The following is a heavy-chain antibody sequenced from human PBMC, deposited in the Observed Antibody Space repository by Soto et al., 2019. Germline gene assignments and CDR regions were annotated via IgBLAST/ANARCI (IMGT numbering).Heavy chain of an antibody. V-gene: IGHV3-74*01. CDR3: ARGLRGYYGIDV. CDR1: EFTFYNYW. D-gene: IGHD3-10*01. Sequence: EVQLVESGGGLVQPGGSLRLSCAASEFTFYNYWMHWVRQGPGKGLVWVSRVNSDGSTTNYADSVKGRFTISRDNARNMVFLQMNNLRVEDTAVYYCARGLRGYYGIDVWGQGTTVTVSS. CDR2: VNSDGSTT. J-gene: IGHJ6*02.